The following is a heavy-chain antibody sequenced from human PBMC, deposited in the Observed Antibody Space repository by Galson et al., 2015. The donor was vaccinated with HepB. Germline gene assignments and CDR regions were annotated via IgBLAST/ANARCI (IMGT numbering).Heavy chain of an antibody. Sequence: SLRLSCAGSGFDFNDSSIHWVRQPPGKGLEWVAGVSFDGRNTYYADSVKGRFIISRDSSKKTVYLQMNSPRSKDTAVYYCTRAAAGRTATTTLAWGQGLLVTVSS. CDR2: VSFDGRNT. J-gene: IGHJ5*02. CDR3: TRAAAGRTATTTLA. D-gene: IGHD4-17*01. CDR1: GFDFNDSS. V-gene: IGHV3-30-3*01.